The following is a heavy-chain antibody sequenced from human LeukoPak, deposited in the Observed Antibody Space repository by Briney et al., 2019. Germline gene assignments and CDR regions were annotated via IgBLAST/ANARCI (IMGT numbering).Heavy chain of an antibody. D-gene: IGHD3-16*02. CDR2: ISSSSSYI. Sequence: GGSLRLSCAASGFTFSSYSMNWVRQAPGKGLEWVSSISSSSSYIYYADSVKGRFTISRDNAENSLYLQMNSLRAEDTAVYYCAREADDYVWGSYRPPFDYWGQGTLVTVSS. J-gene: IGHJ4*02. CDR3: AREADDYVWGSYRPPFDY. CDR1: GFTFSSYS. V-gene: IGHV3-21*01.